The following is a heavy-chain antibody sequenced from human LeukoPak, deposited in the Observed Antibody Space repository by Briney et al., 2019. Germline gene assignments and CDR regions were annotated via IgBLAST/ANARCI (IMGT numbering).Heavy chain of an antibody. V-gene: IGHV3-7*01. CDR3: ARAPEGSGNSYYFGY. Sequence: GESLRLSCAASGFTFSTYWMSWVRQAPGKGLEWVANIKKDGTEKYYVDSVNGRFTISRDNAKNSLFLQMNSLRAEDTAVYYCARAPEGSGNSYYFGYWGQGSLVTVSS. CDR1: GFTFSTYW. CDR2: IKKDGTEK. D-gene: IGHD3-10*01. J-gene: IGHJ4*02.